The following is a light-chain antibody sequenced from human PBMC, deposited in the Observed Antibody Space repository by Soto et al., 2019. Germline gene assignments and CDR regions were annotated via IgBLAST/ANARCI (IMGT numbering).Light chain of an antibody. CDR2: DAS. J-gene: IGKJ5*01. V-gene: IGKV3-11*01. CDR1: QSVSSY. Sequence: EIVLTQSPVTLSLSPGERATLSCRASQSVSSYLAWYQQKPGQAPRLLIYDASNRATGIPARFSGSGSGTDFTLTISSLEPGDFAVYYCQQRSNWPLTFGGGTRLEIK. CDR3: QQRSNWPLT.